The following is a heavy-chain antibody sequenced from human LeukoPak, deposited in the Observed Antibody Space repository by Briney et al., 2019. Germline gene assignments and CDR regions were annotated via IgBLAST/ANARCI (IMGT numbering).Heavy chain of an antibody. CDR2: ISGSGDST. D-gene: IGHD6-6*01. CDR1: AFTFSTYG. J-gene: IGHJ4*02. V-gene: IGHV3-23*01. Sequence: GGSLRLSCAASAFTFSTYGMSWVRQAPGKGLEWVSAISGSGDSTYYADSVKGRFTISRDNSKNTLYLQMNSLRAEDTAVYYCAKLIAARPRGTFDYWGQGTLVTVSS. CDR3: AKLIAARPRGTFDY.